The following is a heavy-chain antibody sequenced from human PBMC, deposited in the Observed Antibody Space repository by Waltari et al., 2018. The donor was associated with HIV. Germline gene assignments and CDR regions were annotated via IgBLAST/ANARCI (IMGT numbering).Heavy chain of an antibody. D-gene: IGHD6-6*01. V-gene: IGHV1-46*01. CDR1: GDTFTTYY. CDR3: ARFSSPSLDY. Sequence: QVQLVQSGAEVKKPGASVKVSCKASGDTFTTYYLHWVRQAPGQGLEWIGVINTSAGSSVYTRKFQGRVTMTRDTSTTTVYMEVSSLTSEDTAVYYCARFSSPSLDYWGQGTLVTVSS. CDR2: INTSAGSS. J-gene: IGHJ4*02.